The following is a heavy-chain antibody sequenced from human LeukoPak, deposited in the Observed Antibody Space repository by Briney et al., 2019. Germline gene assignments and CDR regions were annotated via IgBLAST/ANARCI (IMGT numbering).Heavy chain of an antibody. CDR3: ARDPIVTTIQRFDY. Sequence: GGSLRLSCAASGFTFSSYWMSWVRQAPGKGLEWVANIKQDGSEKYYVDSVKGRFTISRDNAKNSLYLQMNSLRAEDTAVYYCARDPIVTTIQRFDYWGRGTLVTVSS. CDR2: IKQDGSEK. J-gene: IGHJ4*02. CDR1: GFTFSSYW. V-gene: IGHV3-7*01. D-gene: IGHD5-12*01.